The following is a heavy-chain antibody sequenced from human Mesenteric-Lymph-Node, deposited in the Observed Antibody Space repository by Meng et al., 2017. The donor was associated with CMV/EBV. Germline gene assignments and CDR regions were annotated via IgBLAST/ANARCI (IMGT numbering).Heavy chain of an antibody. J-gene: IGHJ4*02. Sequence: GESLKISCAASGFTFSNYAMSWVRQAPGKGLEWVSLIYSGGSTTYYADSVKGRFTISRDDSKNTLYLQMNSLRAEDTAIYYCAKDLFYDGSGYYLGNWGQGALVTVSS. D-gene: IGHD3-22*01. V-gene: IGHV3-23*03. CDR3: AKDLFYDGSGYYLGN. CDR1: GFTFSNYA. CDR2: IYSGGSTT.